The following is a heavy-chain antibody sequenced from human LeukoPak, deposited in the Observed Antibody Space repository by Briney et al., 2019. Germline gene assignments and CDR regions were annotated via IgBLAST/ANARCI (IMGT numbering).Heavy chain of an antibody. V-gene: IGHV4-39*07. CDR1: GGSISSSSYY. D-gene: IGHD2-2*01. CDR3: ARDQLGDAFDI. Sequence: SETLSLTCTVSGGSISSSSYYWGWIRQPPGKGLEWIGSIYYSGSTYYNPSLKSRVTISVDTSKNQFSLKLSSVTAADTAVYYCARDQLGDAFDIWGQGTMVTVSS. J-gene: IGHJ3*02. CDR2: IYYSGST.